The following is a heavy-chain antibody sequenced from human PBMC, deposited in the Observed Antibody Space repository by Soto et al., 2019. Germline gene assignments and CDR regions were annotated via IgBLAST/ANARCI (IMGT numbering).Heavy chain of an antibody. D-gene: IGHD3-3*01. Sequence: EVQLVESGGGLVQPGGSLRLSCAASEFTFSKHDMHWVRQTTGKGLEWVSVIGSAGDTYYADSVKVRFTISRENAKNSLFLQMNSLRAGDTAVYYCVRGQSGYYYSGMDVWGQGTAVTVSS. V-gene: IGHV3-13*01. CDR1: EFTFSKHD. CDR3: VRGQSGYYYSGMDV. J-gene: IGHJ6*02. CDR2: IGSAGDT.